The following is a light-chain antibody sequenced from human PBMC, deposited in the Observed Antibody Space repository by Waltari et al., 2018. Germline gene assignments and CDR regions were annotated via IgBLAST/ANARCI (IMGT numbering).Light chain of an antibody. J-gene: IGKJ1*01. Sequence: DIQMTQSPSSLSASVGDRVTITCRASQSVDTYLNWYQQKPGKAPKLLIYAASTLQSGVPSRFSGSGSGTDFTLTISSLQPEDFATYSCQQIFGSETFGPGTKVEIK. CDR1: QSVDTY. CDR2: AAS. CDR3: QQIFGSET. V-gene: IGKV1-39*01.